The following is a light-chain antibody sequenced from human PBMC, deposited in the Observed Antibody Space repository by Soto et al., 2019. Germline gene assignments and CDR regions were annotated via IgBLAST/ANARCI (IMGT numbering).Light chain of an antibody. CDR1: SGSVSTDDY. V-gene: IGLV8-61*01. Sequence: QAVVTQEPSFSVSPEGTVTLTCGLSSGSVSTDDYPGWYQQTPGQAPRALIYNTYTRSSGVPDRFSGSIDGNKAALTITGAQADDESDYYCVLYMGRGIWVFGGGTKLTVL. CDR2: NTY. CDR3: VLYMGRGIWV. J-gene: IGLJ3*02.